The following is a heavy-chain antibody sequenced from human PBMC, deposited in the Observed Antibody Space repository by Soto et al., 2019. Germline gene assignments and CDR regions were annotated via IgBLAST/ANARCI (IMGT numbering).Heavy chain of an antibody. CDR2: INHSGST. V-gene: IGHV4-34*01. Sequence: SETLSLTCAVYGGSFSGYYWSWIRQPPGKGLEWIGEINHSGSTNYNPSLKSRVTISVDTSKNQFSLKLSSVTAADTAVYYCARQETGANYYFDYWGQGTLVTVSS. D-gene: IGHD2-8*02. J-gene: IGHJ4*02. CDR1: GGSFSGYY. CDR3: ARQETGANYYFDY.